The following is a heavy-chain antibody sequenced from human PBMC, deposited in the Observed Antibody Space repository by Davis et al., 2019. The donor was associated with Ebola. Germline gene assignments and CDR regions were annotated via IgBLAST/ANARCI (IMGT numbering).Heavy chain of an antibody. CDR3: VGDYGDYVNYFNF. J-gene: IGHJ4*02. CDR1: GYSISRGYY. D-gene: IGHD4-17*01. CDR2: IHHSGTT. Sequence: PSEPLSPTCIVSGYSISRGYYSGWVRHPPGPRLEWIGSIHHSGTTYYRTSLKSRVTLSVDTSKNQFSLNLSSVTAADTAIYSCVGDYGDYVNYFNFWGQGTLVTVSS. V-gene: IGHV4-38-2*02.